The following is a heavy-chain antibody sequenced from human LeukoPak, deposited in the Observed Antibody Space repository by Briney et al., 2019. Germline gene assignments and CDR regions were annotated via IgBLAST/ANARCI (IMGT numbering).Heavy chain of an antibody. J-gene: IGHJ3*02. CDR3: AKSNGYGLVDI. CDR1: GGAISGDD. CDR2: VYYRGTT. Sequence: SQTLSLTCTVSGGAISGDDWGWIRQAPGKGRGWSGYVYYRGTTNYNPSLKSRVTISVDTSRNQFSLKLHPVTAAHTAVYYCAKSNGYGLVDIWGQGTMVTVSS. V-gene: IGHV4-59*12. D-gene: IGHD3-10*01.